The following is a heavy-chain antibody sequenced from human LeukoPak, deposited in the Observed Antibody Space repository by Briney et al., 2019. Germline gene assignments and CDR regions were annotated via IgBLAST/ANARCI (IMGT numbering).Heavy chain of an antibody. J-gene: IGHJ4*02. CDR2: MYYGGAT. CDR3: VREDSGAYNGYYFDF. V-gene: IGHV4-39*07. Sequence: SETLSLTCSVSGGSIYRTSYYWGWVRQAPGKGLEWIGSMYYGGATQHNPSLKSRVTLSVDTSKNQFSLKMTSVSAADTAVYFCVREDSGAYNGYYFDFWGQGALVTVSS. CDR1: GGSIYRTSYY. D-gene: IGHD5-24*01.